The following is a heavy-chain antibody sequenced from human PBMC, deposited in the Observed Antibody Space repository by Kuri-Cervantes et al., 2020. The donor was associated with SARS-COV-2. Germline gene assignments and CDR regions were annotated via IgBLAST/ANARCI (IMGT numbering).Heavy chain of an antibody. CDR3: ARGHWSGYSNAAEMGAFDI. CDR2: IYYSGST. CDR1: GYSISSGYY. J-gene: IGHJ3*02. Sequence: SETLSLTCNVSGYSISSGYYWGWIRQPLGKGLEWIGSIYYSGSTYYNPSLKSRVTISVDTSKNQFSLKLSSVTAADTAVYYCARGHWSGYSNAAEMGAFDIWGQGTMVTVSS. V-gene: IGHV4-38-2*02. D-gene: IGHD3-3*01.